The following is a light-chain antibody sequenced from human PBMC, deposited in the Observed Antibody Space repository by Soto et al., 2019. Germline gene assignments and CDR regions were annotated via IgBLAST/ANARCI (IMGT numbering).Light chain of an antibody. CDR1: QSIRSY. J-gene: IGKJ2*01. CDR3: QHYNNWPPDYT. Sequence: VMTHSPATLSVSPGETATLSCRASQSIRSYLAWYQQKPGQAPRLLIYGASMRATGVPTRFSGSGSGTEFTLTISSLQSEDFAVYYCQHYNNWPPDYTFGQGTKVDIK. V-gene: IGKV3-15*01. CDR2: GAS.